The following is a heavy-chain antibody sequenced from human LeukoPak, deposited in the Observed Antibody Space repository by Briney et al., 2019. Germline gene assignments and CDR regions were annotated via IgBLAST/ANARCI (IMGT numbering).Heavy chain of an antibody. CDR1: GYTFTGYY. CDR3: ATGGCGGGSCYSLFGHY. D-gene: IGHD2-15*01. J-gene: IGHJ4*02. V-gene: IGHV1-2*02. CDR2: IHPNSGGT. Sequence: GASVKVSCKASGYTFTGYYMHWVRQAPGQGLEWMGWIHPNSGGTHYAQKSQGRVAMTRDTSISTAYMELSRLTSDDTAVYYCATGGCGGGSCYSLFGHYWGQGTLVTVSS.